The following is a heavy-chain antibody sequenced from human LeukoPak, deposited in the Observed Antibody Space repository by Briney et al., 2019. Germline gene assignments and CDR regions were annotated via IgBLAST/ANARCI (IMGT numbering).Heavy chain of an antibody. J-gene: IGHJ5*02. CDR3: ARHGTGGSGSYYRKNRNWFDP. V-gene: IGHV4-59*01. CDR1: GGSISGYY. CDR2: LYYSGST. D-gene: IGHD3-10*01. Sequence: SETLSLTCTVSGGSISGYYWSWIRQPPGKGLEWIGYLYYSGSTKYNPSLKSRVTISVDTSKNQFSLKLNSVTAADTAVYYCARHGTGGSGSYYRKNRNWFDPWGQGTLVTVSS.